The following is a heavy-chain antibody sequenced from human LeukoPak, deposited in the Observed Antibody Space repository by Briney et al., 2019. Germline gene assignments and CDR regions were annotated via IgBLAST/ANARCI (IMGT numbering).Heavy chain of an antibody. J-gene: IGHJ6*03. CDR2: ISSSSSTI. Sequence: GGSLRLSCAASGFTFSSYSMNWVRQAPGKGLEWVSYISSSSSTIYYADSVKGRFTISRDNSKNTLYLQMNSLRAEDTAVYYCAKRYCGGDCYSESGYYYYYYMDVWGKGTTVTVSS. D-gene: IGHD2-21*01. CDR1: GFTFSSYS. CDR3: AKRYCGGDCYSESGYYYYYYMDV. V-gene: IGHV3-48*01.